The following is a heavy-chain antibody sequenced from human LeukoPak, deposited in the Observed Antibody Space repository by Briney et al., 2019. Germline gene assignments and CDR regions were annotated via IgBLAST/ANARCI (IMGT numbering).Heavy chain of an antibody. CDR1: GGTFSSYA. D-gene: IGHD6-19*01. V-gene: IGHV1-69*05. CDR3: ARGDSSGWYLLFDY. J-gene: IGHJ4*02. Sequence: GASVKVSCKASGGTFSSYAISWVRQAPGQGLEWMGGIIPIFGTANYAQKFQGRVTITTDESTSTAYMELSSLRSEDTAVYYCARGDSSGWYLLFDYWGQGTLATVSS. CDR2: IIPIFGTA.